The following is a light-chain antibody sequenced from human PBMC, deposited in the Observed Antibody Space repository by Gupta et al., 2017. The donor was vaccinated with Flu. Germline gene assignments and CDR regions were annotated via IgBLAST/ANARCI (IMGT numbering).Light chain of an antibody. CDR1: NSNIGRDT. J-gene: IGLJ2*01. V-gene: IGLV1-44*01. CDR2: GYN. CDR3: AAWDDSRNGVV. Sequence: SVLTPPPPASGTPAQRVTISCSGSNSNIGRDTVNWYQHLPGTAPSLLIYGYNRRASGVPDRFSGAKSGTSAALAISGLQAEDEAEYYCAAWDDSRNGVVFGGGTKLTVL.